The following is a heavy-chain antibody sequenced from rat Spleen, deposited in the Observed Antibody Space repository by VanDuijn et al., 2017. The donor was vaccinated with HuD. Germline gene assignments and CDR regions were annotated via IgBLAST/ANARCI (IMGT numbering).Heavy chain of an antibody. CDR2: ISPSGGSA. J-gene: IGHJ2*01. Sequence: EVQLVESGGGLVQPGRSLKLSCAASGFTFSDYTMAWVRQAPKKGLEWVASISPSGGSAYFPDSVKGRFTISRDNAKGTLYLQVTSLRSEDTATYYCTRDGRVSAHFDYWGQGVMVTVSS. CDR1: GFTFSDYT. V-gene: IGHV5S23*01. CDR3: TRDGRVSAHFDY. D-gene: IGHD1-4*01.